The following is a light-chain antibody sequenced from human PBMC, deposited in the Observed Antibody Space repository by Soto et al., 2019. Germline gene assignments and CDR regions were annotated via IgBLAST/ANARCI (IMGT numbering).Light chain of an antibody. J-gene: IGKJ3*01. CDR3: QQYGSSPGT. V-gene: IGKV3-20*01. CDR1: QSVSSSY. Sequence: EIVLTQSPGILSLSPGERATLSCRASQSVSSSYLAWYQHKPGQAPRLLIYGASSRATGIPDRFSGSGSGTDFTLTISRLEAEDFAVYYCQQYGSSPGTFGPGTKVEIK. CDR2: GAS.